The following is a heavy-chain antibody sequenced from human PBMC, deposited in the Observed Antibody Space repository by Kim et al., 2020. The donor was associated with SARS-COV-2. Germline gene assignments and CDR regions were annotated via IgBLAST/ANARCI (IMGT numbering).Heavy chain of an antibody. Sequence: ASVKVSCKASGYTFTSYGISWVRQAPGQGLEWMGWISAYNGNTNYAQKLQGRVTMTTDTSTSTAYMELRSLRSDDTAVYYCARAEGVICGGSCYSLYYYGMDVWGQGTTVTVSS. D-gene: IGHD2-15*01. CDR3: ARAEGVICGGSCYSLYYYGMDV. J-gene: IGHJ6*02. CDR2: ISAYNGNT. V-gene: IGHV1-18*01. CDR1: GYTFTSYG.